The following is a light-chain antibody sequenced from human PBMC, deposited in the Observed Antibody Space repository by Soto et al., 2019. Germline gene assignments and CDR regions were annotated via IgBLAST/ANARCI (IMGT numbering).Light chain of an antibody. J-gene: IGLJ1*01. CDR1: ISDVSGYNF. V-gene: IGLV2-14*03. CDR3: SSYTSSNTYV. CDR2: DVS. Sequence: QSALTQPASVSGSPGQSITISCTGTISDVSGYNFVSWYQQYPGKAPKLMIYDVSKRPSGVSNRFSGSKSGNTASLTISGLQAEDEADYYCSSYTSSNTYVFGAGTKLTVL.